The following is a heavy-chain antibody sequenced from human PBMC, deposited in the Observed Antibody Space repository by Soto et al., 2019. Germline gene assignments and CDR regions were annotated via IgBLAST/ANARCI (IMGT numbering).Heavy chain of an antibody. CDR2: ISYDGSNK. CDR3: ARDRGSGYYYGMDV. D-gene: IGHD2-15*01. CDR1: GFTFSSYA. Sequence: PGGSLRLSCAASGFTFSSYAMHWVRQAPGKGLEWVAVISYDGSNKYYADSVKGRFTISRDNSKNTLYLQMNSLRAEDTAVYYCARDRGSGYYYGMDVWGQGTTVTVSS. J-gene: IGHJ6*02. V-gene: IGHV3-30-3*01.